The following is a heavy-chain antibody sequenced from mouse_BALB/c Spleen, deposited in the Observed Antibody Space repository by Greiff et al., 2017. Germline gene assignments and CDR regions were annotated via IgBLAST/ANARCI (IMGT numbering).Heavy chain of an antibody. CDR3: ASEMRSGYYYGSSYGYFDV. CDR1: GFSLTGYG. J-gene: IGHJ1*01. V-gene: IGHV2-6-7*01. Sequence: QVQLQQSGPGLVAPSQSLSITCTVSGFSLTGYGVNWVRQPPGKGLEWLGMIWGDGSTDYNSALKSRLSISKDNSKSQVFLKMNSLQTDDTARYYCASEMRSGYYYGSSYGYFDVWGAGTTVTVSS. D-gene: IGHD1-1*01. CDR2: IWGDGST.